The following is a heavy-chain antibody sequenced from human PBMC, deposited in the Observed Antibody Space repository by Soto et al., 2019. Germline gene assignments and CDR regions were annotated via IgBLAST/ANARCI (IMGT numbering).Heavy chain of an antibody. D-gene: IGHD2-15*01. CDR3: AAVAATFAFDI. Sequence: GGSLRLCCAASGFTVSSNYMSWVRQAPGKGLEWVSVIYSGGSTYYADSVKGRFTISRHNSKNTLYLQMNSLRAEDTAVYYCAAVAATFAFDIWGQGTMVTVSS. J-gene: IGHJ3*02. V-gene: IGHV3-53*04. CDR2: IYSGGST. CDR1: GFTVSSNY.